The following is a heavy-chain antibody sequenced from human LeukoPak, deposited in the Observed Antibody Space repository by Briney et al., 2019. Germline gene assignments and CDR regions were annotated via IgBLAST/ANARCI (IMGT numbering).Heavy chain of an antibody. V-gene: IGHV4-59*01. CDR3: ARHHGSYKRELDY. J-gene: IGHJ4*02. Sequence: SETLSLTCTVSGGSISSYYWSWIRQPPGKGLEWIGYIYYSGSTNYNPSLKSRATISVDTSKNQFSLKLSSVTAADTAVYYCARHHGSYKRELDYWGQGTLVTVSS. CDR1: GGSISSYY. D-gene: IGHD1-26*01. CDR2: IYYSGST.